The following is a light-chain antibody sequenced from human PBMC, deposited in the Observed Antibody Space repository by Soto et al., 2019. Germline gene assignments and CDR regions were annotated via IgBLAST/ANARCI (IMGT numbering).Light chain of an antibody. Sequence: DIQMTQSPSSLSASVGDGVTITCRASQSISTYLNWYRQKPGKAPELLIYGAYTLHSGVPSRFSGGGSGTHFTLTISGLQPEDFATYFCQESSSTWTLGQGTKVEIQ. CDR2: GAY. CDR1: QSISTY. V-gene: IGKV1-39*01. CDR3: QESSSTWT. J-gene: IGKJ1*01.